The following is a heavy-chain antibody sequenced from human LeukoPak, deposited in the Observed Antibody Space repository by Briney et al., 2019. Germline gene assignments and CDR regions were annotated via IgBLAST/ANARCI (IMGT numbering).Heavy chain of an antibody. CDR2: ISSSGSTI. V-gene: IGHV3-11*01. J-gene: IGHJ4*02. Sequence: PGGSLRLSCAASGFTFSSYAMSWIRQAPGKGLEWVSYISSSGSTIYYADSVKGRFTISRDNAKNSLYLQMNSLRAEDTAVYYCAKATYSNYIFGQIDYWGQGTLVTVSS. D-gene: IGHD4-11*01. CDR1: GFTFSSYA. CDR3: AKATYSNYIFGQIDY.